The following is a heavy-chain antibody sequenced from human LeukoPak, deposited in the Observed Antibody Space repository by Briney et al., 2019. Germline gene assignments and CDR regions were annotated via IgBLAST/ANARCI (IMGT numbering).Heavy chain of an antibody. D-gene: IGHD6-13*01. V-gene: IGHV4-39*01. CDR3: ARQGRGIAAAGMSPVTARPYYYYYMDV. CDR2: IYYSGST. CDR1: GGSISSSSYY. J-gene: IGHJ6*03. Sequence: SETLSLTCTVSGGSISSSSYYWGWIRQPPGKGLEWIGSIYYSGSTYYNPSLKSRVTISVDTSKNQFSLKLSSVTAADTAVYYCARQGRGIAAAGMSPVTARPYYYYYMDVRGKGTTVTVSS.